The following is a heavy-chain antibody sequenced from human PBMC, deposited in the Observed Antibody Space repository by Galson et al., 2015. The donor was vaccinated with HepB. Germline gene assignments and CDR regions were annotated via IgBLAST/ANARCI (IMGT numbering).Heavy chain of an antibody. CDR3: ARREGYTAMVNEGSDY. V-gene: IGHV3-48*02. Sequence: SLRLSCAASGFTFSSYSMNWVRQAPGKGLEWVSYISSSSSTIYYADSVKGRFTISRDNAKNSLYLQMNSLRDEDTAVYYCARREGYTAMVNEGSDYWGQGTLVTVSS. CDR2: ISSSSSTI. D-gene: IGHD5-18*01. CDR1: GFTFSSYS. J-gene: IGHJ4*02.